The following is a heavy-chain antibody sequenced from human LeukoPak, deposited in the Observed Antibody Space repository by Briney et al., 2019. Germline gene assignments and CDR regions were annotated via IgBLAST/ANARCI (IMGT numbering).Heavy chain of an antibody. J-gene: IGHJ3*02. Sequence: GXXLRISCKGSGYSFTSYWIGGVRQMPGKGLEWMGIIYPGHSDTTSSPSFQGPLTISADNSISTAYLQWSSLKASDTAMYYCARRFRGPDDAFDIWGQGTMVTVPS. V-gene: IGHV5-51*01. CDR2: IYPGHSDT. CDR3: ARRFRGPDDAFDI. D-gene: IGHD3-10*01. CDR1: GYSFTSYW.